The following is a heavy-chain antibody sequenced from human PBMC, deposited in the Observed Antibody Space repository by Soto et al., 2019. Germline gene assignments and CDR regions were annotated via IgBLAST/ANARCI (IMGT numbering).Heavy chain of an antibody. D-gene: IGHD3-10*01. V-gene: IGHV1-18*01. CDR1: GYTFTSYG. Sequence: QVQLVQSGAEVKKPGASVKVSCKASGYTFTSYGISWVRQAPGQGLEWMGWISAYNGNTNYAQKLQGRVTMTTDTSPSTAYMELRSLRSDDTAVYYCARETGGSMVRGTIRARLRYGMDVWGQGTTVTVSS. CDR3: ARETGGSMVRGTIRARLRYGMDV. CDR2: ISAYNGNT. J-gene: IGHJ6*02.